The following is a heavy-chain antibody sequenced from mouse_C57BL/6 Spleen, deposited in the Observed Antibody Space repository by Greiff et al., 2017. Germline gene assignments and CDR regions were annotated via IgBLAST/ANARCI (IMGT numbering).Heavy chain of an antibody. D-gene: IGHD2-1*01. V-gene: IGHV3-6*01. CDR3: ASRGNSLYSMDY. J-gene: IGHJ4*01. CDR2: ISYDGSN. Sequence: EVQLQQSGPGLVKPSQSLSLTCSVTGYSITSGYYWNWIRQFPGNKLEWMGYISYDGSNNYNPSLKNRISITRDTSKNQFFLKLNSVTTEDTATYYCASRGNSLYSMDYWGQGTSVTVSS. CDR1: GYSITSGYY.